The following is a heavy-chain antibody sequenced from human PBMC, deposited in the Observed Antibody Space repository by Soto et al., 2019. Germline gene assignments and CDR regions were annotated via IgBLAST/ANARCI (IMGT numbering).Heavy chain of an antibody. V-gene: IGHV1-69*02. CDR2: IIPILGIA. CDR3: ARLRDSDGMDV. Sequence: QVQLVQSGAEVKKPGSSVKVSCKASGGTFSSYTISWVRQAPGQGLEWMGRIIPILGIANYAQKFQGRVTITADKSTSTAYMELSSLRSEHTAVYYCARLRDSDGMDVWGQGTTVTVSS. J-gene: IGHJ6*02. D-gene: IGHD1-26*01. CDR1: GGTFSSYT.